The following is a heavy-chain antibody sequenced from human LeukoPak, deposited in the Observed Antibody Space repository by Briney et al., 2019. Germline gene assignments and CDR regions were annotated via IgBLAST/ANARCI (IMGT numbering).Heavy chain of an antibody. D-gene: IGHD1-26*01. J-gene: IGHJ4*02. V-gene: IGHV3-11*04. CDR2: INTGGGSI. CDR1: GFTFRDYN. CDR3: ARGLVGATGY. Sequence: PGGSLRLSCGASGFTFRDYNMSWIRQAPGKGLEYISYINTGGGSIYYAGSVKGRFTISRDNAKNSLYLQMNNVRAEDTAVYYCARGLVGATGYWGQGTLVTVSS.